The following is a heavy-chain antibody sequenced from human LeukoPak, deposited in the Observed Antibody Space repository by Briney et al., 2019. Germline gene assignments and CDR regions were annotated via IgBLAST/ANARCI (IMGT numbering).Heavy chain of an antibody. Sequence: SETLSLTCSVSGGSISSYYWSWIRQSPEKGVEWIGYIYYSGSTNYNPSLKGRVTISVDTSKKQVSLNLSSVTAADTAVYYCASIPLRRGDWYFNYWGQGTLVSVSS. J-gene: IGHJ4*02. CDR2: IYYSGST. CDR1: GGSISSYY. D-gene: IGHD2-21*02. V-gene: IGHV4-59*01. CDR3: ASIPLRRGDWYFNY.